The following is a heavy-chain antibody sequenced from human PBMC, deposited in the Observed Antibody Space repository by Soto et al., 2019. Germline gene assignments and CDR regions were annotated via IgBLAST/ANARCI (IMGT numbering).Heavy chain of an antibody. CDR3: ARVWATSQPFDY. D-gene: IGHD7-27*01. CDR1: GGSISSGGYY. J-gene: IGHJ4*02. V-gene: IGHV4-31*03. Sequence: SETLSLTCTVSGGSISSGGYYWSWIRQHPGKGLEWIGYIYYSGSTYYNPSLKSRVTISVDTSKNQFSLKLSSVTAADTAVYYCARVWATSQPFDYWGQGTLVTVSS. CDR2: IYYSGST.